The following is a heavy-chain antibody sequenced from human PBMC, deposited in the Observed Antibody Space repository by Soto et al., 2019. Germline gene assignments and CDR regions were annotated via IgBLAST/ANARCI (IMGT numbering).Heavy chain of an antibody. Sequence: QVQLQESGPGLVKPSETLSLTCTVSGGSISSYYWSWIRQPPGKGLEWIGYIYYSGSTNYNPSLKSRVTISVDTSKNQFSLKLSSVTAADTAVYYCARVPGRGYSSKWWFDPWGQGTLVTVSS. D-gene: IGHD3-3*01. CDR2: IYYSGST. V-gene: IGHV4-59*01. CDR1: GGSISSYY. J-gene: IGHJ5*02. CDR3: ARVPGRGYSSKWWFDP.